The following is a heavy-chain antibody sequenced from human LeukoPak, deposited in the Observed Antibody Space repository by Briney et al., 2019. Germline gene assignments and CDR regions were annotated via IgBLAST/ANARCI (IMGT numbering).Heavy chain of an antibody. D-gene: IGHD3-9*01. CDR1: GFTFSSYS. J-gene: IGHJ4*02. CDR3: AREVGYYDILTGKIDY. CDR2: ISSSSSYM. Sequence: PGGSLRLSCAASGFTFSSYSMNWVRQAPGKGLEWVSSISSSSSYMYYADSVKGRFTISRDNAKNSLYLQMNSLRAEDTAVYYCAREVGYYDILTGKIDYWGQGTLVTVSS. V-gene: IGHV3-21*01.